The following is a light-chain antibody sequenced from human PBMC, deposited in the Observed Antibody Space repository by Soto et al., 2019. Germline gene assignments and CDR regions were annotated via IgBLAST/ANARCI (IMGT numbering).Light chain of an antibody. CDR2: GAS. Sequence: EIVLTQSPGTLSLSPGERATLSCRASQSMSSTFLAWYQQKPGQTPRLLIYGASTRATGVPDRFSGTGSGTDFTLTISRLEPEDFAVYYCQEYGDSFTFGPGTKVDI. J-gene: IGKJ3*01. CDR1: QSMSSTF. V-gene: IGKV3-20*01. CDR3: QEYGDSFT.